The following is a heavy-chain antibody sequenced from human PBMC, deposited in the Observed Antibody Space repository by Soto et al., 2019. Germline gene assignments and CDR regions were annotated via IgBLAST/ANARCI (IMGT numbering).Heavy chain of an antibody. D-gene: IGHD2-15*01. V-gene: IGHV3-74*01. Sequence: EVQLVESGGGLVQPGGSLRLSCAASGFTFNTYWMHWVRQAPGKGLVWVSRITSNGSTTTYADSVKGRFTISRDNAKNTLYLQMNSLRAEDTAMYSCTRDGGGNFYYGMDVWGQGTTVTVSS. CDR3: TRDGGGNFYYGMDV. CDR2: ITSNGSTT. J-gene: IGHJ6*02. CDR1: GFTFNTYW.